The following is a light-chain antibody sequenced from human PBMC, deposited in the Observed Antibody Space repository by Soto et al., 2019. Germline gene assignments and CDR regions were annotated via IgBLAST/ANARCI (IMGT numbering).Light chain of an antibody. CDR2: GAS. Sequence: EIVMTQSPAILSVSPGERATLSCRASQSVSSNLAWYQQKPGQAPRLLIYGASTRATGIPARFSGSGSGTEFTLTISSLQSEDSAVYYCQQYKNWPPLTFGGGTKVEIK. CDR3: QQYKNWPPLT. V-gene: IGKV3-15*01. J-gene: IGKJ4*01. CDR1: QSVSSN.